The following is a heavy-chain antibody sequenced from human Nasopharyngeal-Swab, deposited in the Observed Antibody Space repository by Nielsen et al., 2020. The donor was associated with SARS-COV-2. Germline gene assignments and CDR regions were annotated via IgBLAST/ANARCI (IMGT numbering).Heavy chain of an antibody. CDR1: GFTFSSYE. J-gene: IGHJ4*02. CDR2: ISGGGSSI. Sequence: GGSLRLSCAASGFTFSSYEMNWVRQAPGKGLEWVSYISGGGSSIYYADSVKGRFTISRDNAKNSLYLQMNSPRAEDTAVYYCARTLLWFGEALPDYRGQGTLVTVSS. D-gene: IGHD3-10*01. V-gene: IGHV3-48*03. CDR3: ARTLLWFGEALPDY.